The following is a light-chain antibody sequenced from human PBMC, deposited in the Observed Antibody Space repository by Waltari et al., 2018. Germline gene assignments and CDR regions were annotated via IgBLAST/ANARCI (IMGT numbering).Light chain of an antibody. Sequence: EIVLTQSPATLSLSPGERATLSCRVSQSISTYLAWYQQRPGQAPRLLIYDASNRASGIPARFSGSGSGTDFTLTISSLEPEDFAVYYCQQRSDWPLAFGGGTKVET. CDR2: DAS. V-gene: IGKV3-11*01. CDR1: QSISTY. J-gene: IGKJ4*01. CDR3: QQRSDWPLA.